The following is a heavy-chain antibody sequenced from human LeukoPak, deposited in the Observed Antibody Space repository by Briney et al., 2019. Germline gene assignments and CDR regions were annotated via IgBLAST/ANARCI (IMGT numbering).Heavy chain of an antibody. Sequence: ASVKVSCKASGYTFTGYYMHWVRQAPGQGLEWMGWINPNSGGTNYAQNFQGRVTMTRDTSINTAYMELTRLRSDDTAVYYCARGDHLWGLDYWGQGTLVTVSS. V-gene: IGHV1-2*02. J-gene: IGHJ4*02. CDR2: INPNSGGT. CDR1: GYTFTGYY. D-gene: IGHD3-10*01. CDR3: ARGDHLWGLDY.